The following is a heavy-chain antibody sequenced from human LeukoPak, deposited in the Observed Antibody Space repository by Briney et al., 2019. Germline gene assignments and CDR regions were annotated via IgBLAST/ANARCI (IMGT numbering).Heavy chain of an antibody. V-gene: IGHV3-23*01. J-gene: IGHJ4*02. D-gene: IGHD5-12*01. CDR2: ISPGGGPT. CDR1: GFPFSSHG. CDR3: AKDGAWLRFDD. Sequence: PGGSLRLSCAGSGFPFSSHGMNWVRQAPGKGLEWVSGISPGGGPTYYADSVRGRFSISRDDLKNTLYLQVTNLRAEDTAVYYCAKDGAWLRFDDWGQGILVTVSS.